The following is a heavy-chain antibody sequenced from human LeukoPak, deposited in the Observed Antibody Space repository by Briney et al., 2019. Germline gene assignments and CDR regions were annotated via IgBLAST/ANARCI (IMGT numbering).Heavy chain of an antibody. CDR3: ARSSLLHSNAMDV. D-gene: IGHD5-18*01. V-gene: IGHV3-33*01. CDR2: ILSDGSKE. J-gene: IGHJ6*02. CDR1: GFTFSSYG. Sequence: GGSLRLSCAASGFTFSSYGMHWVRQAPGKGLEWVAVILSDGSKEFYTDSVKGRFTISRDNSKNTLYLQMSSLRDDDTAVYFCARSSLLHSNAMDVWGQGTTVTVSS.